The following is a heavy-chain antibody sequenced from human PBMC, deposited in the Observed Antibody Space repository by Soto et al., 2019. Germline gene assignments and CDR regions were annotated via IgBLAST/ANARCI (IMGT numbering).Heavy chain of an antibody. J-gene: IGHJ4*02. CDR2: ISNDGTKK. V-gene: IGHV3-7*02. Sequence: EVKLVESGGGLVQPGGSLRLSCAASGFTFSGSWIIWVRQAPGKGLEWVADISNDGTKKYCVDSVKGRFTVSRDNAKNSVYLEMNSLRAEDTAVYHCVESYKTLEYWGQGTLVTVSS. CDR1: GFTFSGSW. CDR3: VESYKTLEY. D-gene: IGHD3-10*01.